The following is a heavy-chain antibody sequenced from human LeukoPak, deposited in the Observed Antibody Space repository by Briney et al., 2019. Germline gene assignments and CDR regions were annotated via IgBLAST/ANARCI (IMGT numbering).Heavy chain of an antibody. D-gene: IGHD6-19*01. V-gene: IGHV3-33*01. CDR1: GFTFSSYG. Sequence: GGSLRLSCAAPGFTFSSYGIHWVRQAPGKRLEWVAVIWYDGSQKYYADSVRGRFTISRDNSKNTLYLQMNSLRAEDTAVYYCATLWVTGTIDYWGQGTLVTVSS. CDR2: IWYDGSQK. CDR3: ATLWVTGTIDY. J-gene: IGHJ4*02.